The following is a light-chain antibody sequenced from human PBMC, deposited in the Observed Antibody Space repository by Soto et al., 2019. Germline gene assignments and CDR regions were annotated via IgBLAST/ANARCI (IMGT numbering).Light chain of an antibody. CDR1: QSVSNNY. V-gene: IGKV3-20*01. CDR2: GAS. CDR3: QQYGSSQFT. Sequence: EIVLTQSPGTLSLSPGERATLSCRASQSVSNNYLAWYQQKSGQAPRLLIYGASSRATGIPDRFSGSGSGTDFTLTISRLEPEDFAVYYCQQYGSSQFTFGPGTKVAIK. J-gene: IGKJ3*01.